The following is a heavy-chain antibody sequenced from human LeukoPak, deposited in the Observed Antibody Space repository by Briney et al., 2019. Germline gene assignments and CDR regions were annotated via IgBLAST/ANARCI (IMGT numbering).Heavy chain of an antibody. V-gene: IGHV3-23*01. J-gene: IGHJ4*02. D-gene: IGHD2-21*02. CDR2: ISGSGGST. CDR1: GFTFSSYA. CDR3: AKDRSCCGSDCYSTYFDY. Sequence: GGSLRLSCAASGFTFSSYAMSWVRQAPGQGLEWVSTISGSGGSTYYADSVKGRFTISRDNSQNTLYLQMNSLRAEDTAVYYCAKDRSCCGSDCYSTYFDYWGQGTLLTVSS.